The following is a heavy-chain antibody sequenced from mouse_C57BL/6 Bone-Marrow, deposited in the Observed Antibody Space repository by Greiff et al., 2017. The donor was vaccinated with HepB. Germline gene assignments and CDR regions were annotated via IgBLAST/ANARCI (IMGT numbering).Heavy chain of an antibody. CDR3: ARCNLDSSNY. CDR2: IYPRSGNT. Sequence: QVQLQQSGAELARPGASVKLSCKASGYTFTSYGISWVKQRTGQGLEWIGEIYPRSGNTYYNEKFKGKATLTVDTSSSTAYMQLSSLTSEDSAVYYCARCNLDSSNYWGQGTTLTVSS. J-gene: IGHJ2*01. CDR1: GYTFTSYG. D-gene: IGHD3-2*02. V-gene: IGHV1-81*01.